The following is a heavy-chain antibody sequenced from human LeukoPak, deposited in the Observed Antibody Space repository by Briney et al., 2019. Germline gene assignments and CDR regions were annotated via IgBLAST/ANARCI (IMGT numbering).Heavy chain of an antibody. D-gene: IGHD5-18*01. Sequence: PGGSLRLSCAASGFTFSSYAMSWVRQAPGKGLEWVSAISGSGGSTYYADSVKGRFTISRDNAKNSLYLQMSSLRAEDTAVYYCARGGYSYGHFDYWGQGTLVTVSS. J-gene: IGHJ4*02. CDR1: GFTFSSYA. CDR2: ISGSGGST. CDR3: ARGGYSYGHFDY. V-gene: IGHV3-23*01.